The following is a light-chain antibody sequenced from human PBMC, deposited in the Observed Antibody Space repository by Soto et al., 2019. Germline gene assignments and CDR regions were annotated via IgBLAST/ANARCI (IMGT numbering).Light chain of an antibody. CDR1: QSISNY. CDR2: ATS. J-gene: IGKJ1*01. V-gene: IGKV1-39*01. Sequence: DIQMTQSPSSLSASVGDRVTITCRASQSISNYLNWYQQKPGKAPKVLIYATSSLQSGVPSRFSGSGSGTDFTLTISSLQPEDSATYYCQQGYSTPLTFGQGGKVDIK. CDR3: QQGYSTPLT.